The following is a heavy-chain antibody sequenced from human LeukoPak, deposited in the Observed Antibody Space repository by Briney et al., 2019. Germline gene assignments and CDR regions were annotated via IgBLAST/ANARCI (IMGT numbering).Heavy chain of an antibody. D-gene: IGHD3-22*01. Sequence: PGGSLRLSCAASGFSFSTYALHWVRQAPGKGLEWVALISYDGNNEDYADSVKGRFTISRDNSKTTLYLQMNSLRAEDTAVYYCARWAYFYDSSGYYFDSWGQGTLVTVSS. J-gene: IGHJ4*02. CDR3: ARWAYFYDSSGYYFDS. CDR2: ISYDGNNE. CDR1: GFSFSTYA. V-gene: IGHV3-30*01.